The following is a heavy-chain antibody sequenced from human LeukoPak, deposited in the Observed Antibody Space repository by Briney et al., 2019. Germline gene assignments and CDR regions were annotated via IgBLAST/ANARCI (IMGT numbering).Heavy chain of an antibody. CDR3: ARDPLRYLRVGHYDY. CDR1: GFTFSSYS. CDR2: ISSSSSYI. Sequence: PGGSLRLSCAASGFTFSSYSMNWVRQAPGKGLEWVSSISSSSSYIYYAASVRGRFTISRDNARNSVYLQMNSLRVEDTAVYYCARDPLRYLRVGHYDYWGQGTLVAVPS. J-gene: IGHJ4*02. D-gene: IGHD3-9*01. V-gene: IGHV3-21*01.